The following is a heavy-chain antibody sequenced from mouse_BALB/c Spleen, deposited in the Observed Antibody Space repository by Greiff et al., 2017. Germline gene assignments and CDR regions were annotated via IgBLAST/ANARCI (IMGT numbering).Heavy chain of an antibody. CDR2: IYPGGGYT. J-gene: IGHJ2*01. CDR3: ARGVAYYRYDGSFDY. V-gene: IGHV1-63*02. Sequence: QVQLQQSGAELVRPGTSVKISCKASGYTFTNYWLGWVKQRPGHGLEWIGDIYPGGGYTNYNEKFKGKATLTADTSSSTAYMQLSSLTSEDSAVYFCARGVAYYRYDGSFDYWGQGTTLTVSS. CDR1: GYTFTNYW. D-gene: IGHD2-14*01.